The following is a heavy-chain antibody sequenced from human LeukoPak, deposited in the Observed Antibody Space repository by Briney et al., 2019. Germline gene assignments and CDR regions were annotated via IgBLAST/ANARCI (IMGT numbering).Heavy chain of an antibody. CDR3: ARGAYYYDSSGYEDY. V-gene: IGHV3-33*01. Sequence: GGSLRLSCAASGFTFSSYGMHWVRQAPGKGLEWVAVIRYDGSNKYYADFVKGRFTISRDNSKNTLYLQMNSLRAEDTAVYYCARGAYYYDSSGYEDYWGQGTLVTVSS. CDR2: IRYDGSNK. CDR1: GFTFSSYG. J-gene: IGHJ4*02. D-gene: IGHD3-22*01.